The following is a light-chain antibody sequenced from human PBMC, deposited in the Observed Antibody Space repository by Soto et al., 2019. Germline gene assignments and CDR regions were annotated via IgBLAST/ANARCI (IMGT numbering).Light chain of an antibody. Sequence: QSVLTQSPSASASLGASVKLTCTLSSGHSSYAIAWHQQQPEKGPRYLMKVNSAGTYSKGDGIPDRFSGSSSGAERYLTISSLQSDDEADYYCQTWNTGTWVLGGGTQLTVL. CDR2: VNSAGTY. CDR3: QTWNTGTWV. J-gene: IGLJ3*02. V-gene: IGLV4-69*01. CDR1: SGHSSYA.